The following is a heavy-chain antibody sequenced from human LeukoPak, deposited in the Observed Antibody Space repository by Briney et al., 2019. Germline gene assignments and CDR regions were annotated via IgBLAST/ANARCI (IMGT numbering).Heavy chain of an antibody. CDR2: MNPNSGNT. V-gene: IGHV1-8*02. Sequence: ASVKVSCKASGYTFTSYDINWVRQATGQGLEWMGWMNPNSGNTGYAQKFQGRVTMTTDTSMSTAYMELRSLRSDDTAVYYCARDQGDSSGYYYSLWFDPWGQGTLVTVSS. J-gene: IGHJ5*02. CDR3: ARDQGDSSGYYYSLWFDP. CDR1: GYTFTSYD. D-gene: IGHD3-22*01.